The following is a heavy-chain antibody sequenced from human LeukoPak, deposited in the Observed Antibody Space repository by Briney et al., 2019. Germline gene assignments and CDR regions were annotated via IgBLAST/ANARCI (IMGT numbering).Heavy chain of an antibody. J-gene: IGHJ3*02. V-gene: IGHV4-59*08. Sequence: PSETLSLTCTVSGGSISSYYWSWIRQPPGKGLEWIGYIYYSGSTNYNPSLKSRVTISVDTSKNQFSLKLSSVTAADTAVYYCARLQWLAHDAFDIWGQGTVVTVSS. CDR3: ARLQWLAHDAFDI. CDR1: GGSISSYY. D-gene: IGHD6-19*01. CDR2: IYYSGST.